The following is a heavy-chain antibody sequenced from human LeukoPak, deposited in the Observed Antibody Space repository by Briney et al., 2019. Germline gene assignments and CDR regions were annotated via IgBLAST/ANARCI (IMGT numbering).Heavy chain of an antibody. Sequence: SETLSLTCAVYGGSFSGYYWSWIRQPPGKGLEWIGYIYYSGSTNYNPSLKSRVTISVDTSKNQFSLKLSSVTAADTAVYYCARSGATVVKGAFDIWGQGTMVTVSS. CDR3: ARSGATVVKGAFDI. CDR2: IYYSGST. D-gene: IGHD4-23*01. V-gene: IGHV4-59*08. J-gene: IGHJ3*02. CDR1: GGSFSGYY.